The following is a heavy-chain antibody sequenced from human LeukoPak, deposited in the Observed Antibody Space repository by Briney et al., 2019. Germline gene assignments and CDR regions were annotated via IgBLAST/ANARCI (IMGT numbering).Heavy chain of an antibody. Sequence: ASVKVSCKASGYTFTSYDINWVRQATGQGLEWMGWMNPNSGNTGYAQKFQGRVTMTRNTSISTAYMELSSLRSEDTAMYYCARGRGVRGVPHCFGYWGQGTLVTVSS. V-gene: IGHV1-8*01. D-gene: IGHD3-10*01. J-gene: IGHJ4*02. CDR1: GYTFTSYD. CDR3: ARGRGVRGVPHCFGY. CDR2: MNPNSGNT.